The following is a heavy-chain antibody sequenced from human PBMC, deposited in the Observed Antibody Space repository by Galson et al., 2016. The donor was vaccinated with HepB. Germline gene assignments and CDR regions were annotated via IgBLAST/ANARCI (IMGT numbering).Heavy chain of an antibody. V-gene: IGHV3-30-3*02. CDR1: GFTLTTYA. Sequence: SLRLSCAVSGFTLTTYAMHWVRQAPGKGLEWVAVISADGSTTYYADSVKGRFTISRETSNNTLYLQMNTLTPAGTAVYYCAQGRWSYSNTWYESFGHWGQGSLVTVSS. D-gene: IGHD6-13*01. J-gene: IGHJ4*02. CDR2: ISADGSTT. CDR3: AQGRWSYSNTWYESFGH.